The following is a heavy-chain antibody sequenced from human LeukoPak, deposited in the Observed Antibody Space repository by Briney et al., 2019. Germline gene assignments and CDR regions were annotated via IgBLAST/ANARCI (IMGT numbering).Heavy chain of an antibody. J-gene: IGHJ4*02. CDR3: ARSLEKYSSGRYYFDY. D-gene: IGHD6-19*01. Sequence: GGSLRLSCAASGFTFSSYSMNWVRQAPGKGLEWVSSISSSSSYIYYADSVKGRFTISRDNAKNSLYQQMNSLRAEDTAVYYCARSLEKYSSGRYYFDYWGQGTLVTVSS. V-gene: IGHV3-21*01. CDR1: GFTFSSYS. CDR2: ISSSSSYI.